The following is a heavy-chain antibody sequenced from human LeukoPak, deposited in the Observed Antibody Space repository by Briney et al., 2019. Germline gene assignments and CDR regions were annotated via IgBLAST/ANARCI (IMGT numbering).Heavy chain of an antibody. V-gene: IGHV3-23*01. D-gene: IGHD3-22*01. J-gene: IGHJ4*02. Sequence: GGSLRLSCAASGFTFSSYAINWVRQAPGKGLEWVSGISGSGGSTYYADPVKGRFTTSRDNSKSTLYLQMNSLRAEDTAVYYCAKGGGAYYSDSSTYSAPFEHWGQGTLVTVSS. CDR1: GFTFSSYA. CDR3: AKGGGAYYSDSSTYSAPFEH. CDR2: ISGSGGST.